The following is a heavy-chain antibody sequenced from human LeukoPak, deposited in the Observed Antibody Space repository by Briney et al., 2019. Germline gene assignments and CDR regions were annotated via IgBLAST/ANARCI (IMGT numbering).Heavy chain of an antibody. Sequence: GGSLRLSCAASGFTFSSYSMNWVRQAPGKGLEWVSSISSSSYIYYADSVKGRFTISRDNDKNSLYLQMNSLRAEDTAVYYCARGIGYCSSTSCYFDYWGQGTLVTVSS. J-gene: IGHJ4*02. V-gene: IGHV3-21*01. CDR1: GFTFSSYS. CDR2: ISSSSYI. CDR3: ARGIGYCSSTSCYFDY. D-gene: IGHD2-2*01.